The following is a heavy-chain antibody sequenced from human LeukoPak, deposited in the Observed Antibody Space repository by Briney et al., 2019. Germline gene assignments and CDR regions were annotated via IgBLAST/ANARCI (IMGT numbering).Heavy chain of an antibody. D-gene: IGHD3-9*01. CDR1: GFTFRNYN. V-gene: IGHV3-21*01. J-gene: IGHJ4*02. Sequence: GESLRLSCAASGFTFRNYNMNWVRQAPGKGLEWVSSISSSSISIYYADSMKGRFTISRDNARNLLYLQMNSLTVEDTAVYYCARVYDVLTGGLDYWGQGTLVTVSS. CDR2: ISSSSISI. CDR3: ARVYDVLTGGLDY.